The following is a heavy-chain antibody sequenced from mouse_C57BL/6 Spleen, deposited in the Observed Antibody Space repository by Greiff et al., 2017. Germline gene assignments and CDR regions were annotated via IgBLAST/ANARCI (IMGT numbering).Heavy chain of an antibody. CDR1: GYTFTDYY. CDR3: SRAGGTGYFDY. CDR2: IYPGSGNT. J-gene: IGHJ2*01. Sequence: VQLQQSGAELVRPGASVKLSCKASGYTFTDYYINWVKQRPGQGLEWIARIYPGSGNTYYNEKFKGKATLTAEKSSSTAYMQLSSITSDDSAVYFCSRAGGTGYFDYWGQGTTLTVSS. D-gene: IGHD4-1*01. V-gene: IGHV1-76*01.